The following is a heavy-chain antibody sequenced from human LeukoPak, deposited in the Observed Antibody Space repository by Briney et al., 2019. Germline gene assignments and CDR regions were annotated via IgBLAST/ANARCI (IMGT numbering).Heavy chain of an antibody. CDR1: GGSLGTFY. V-gene: IGHV4-59*08. Sequence: PSETLSLTCIVSGGSLGTFYWSWIRQSPGKGLEWIGYIYVTGSTRYNPYLQSRVPISGDTSTKQFSLKRSSGAAADTAGFYGARHIGGGIEDMDVWGKGPKVTVSS. D-gene: IGHD3-16*02. CDR3: ARHIGGGIEDMDV. J-gene: IGHJ6*03. CDR2: IYVTGST.